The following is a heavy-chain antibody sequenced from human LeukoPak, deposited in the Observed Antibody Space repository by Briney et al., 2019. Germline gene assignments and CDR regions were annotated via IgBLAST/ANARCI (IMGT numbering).Heavy chain of an antibody. CDR3: ARGDRVVPAAPFDY. J-gene: IGHJ4*02. V-gene: IGHV1-3*01. Sequence: GASVKVTCKASGYTFTSYAMHWVRQAPGQRLEWMGWINAGNGNTKYSQKFQGRVTITRDTSASTAYMELSSLRSEDTAVYYCARGDRVVPAAPFDYWGQGTLVTVSS. CDR1: GYTFTSYA. D-gene: IGHD2-2*01. CDR2: INAGNGNT.